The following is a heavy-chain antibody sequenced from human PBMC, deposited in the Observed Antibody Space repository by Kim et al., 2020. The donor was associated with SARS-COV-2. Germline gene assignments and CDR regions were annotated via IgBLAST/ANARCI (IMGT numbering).Heavy chain of an antibody. CDR1: GGSISSYY. D-gene: IGHD3-22*01. J-gene: IGHJ4*02. V-gene: IGHV4-59*08. Sequence: SETLSLTCTVSGGSISSYYWSWIRQPPGKGLEWIGYIYYSGSTNYNPSLKSRVTISVDTSKNQFSLKLSSVTAADTAVYYCASSFTYYYDSSGYYVQLFDYWGQGTLVTVSS. CDR2: IYYSGST. CDR3: ASSFTYYYDSSGYYVQLFDY.